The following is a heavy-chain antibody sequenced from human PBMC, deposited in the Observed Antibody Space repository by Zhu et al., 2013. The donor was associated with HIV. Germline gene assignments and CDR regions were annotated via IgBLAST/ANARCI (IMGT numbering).Heavy chain of an antibody. CDR3: ARPSGXQLVLWLLDY. D-gene: IGHD6-6*01. V-gene: IGHV4-38-2*01. Sequence: QVQLQESGPGLVKPSETLSLTCAVSDYSISSGYYWGWIRQPPGKGLEWIGSIYHSGSTYYNPSLKSRVTISVDTSKNQFSLKLSSVTAADTAVYYCARPSGXQLVLWLLDYWGQGTLVTVSS. CDR2: IYHSGST. J-gene: IGHJ4*02. CDR1: DYSISSGYY.